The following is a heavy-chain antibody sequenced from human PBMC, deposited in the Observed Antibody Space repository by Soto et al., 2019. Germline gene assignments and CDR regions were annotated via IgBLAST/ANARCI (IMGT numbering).Heavy chain of an antibody. D-gene: IGHD6-13*01. V-gene: IGHV1-8*01. CDR3: ARGGDTSTWYDLDY. CDR1: GYTFTSFD. CDR2: MNPATGNT. Sequence: ASVKVSCKASGYTFTSFDINWVQQAPGQGLEWMGWMNPATGNTGYAQKFQGRVTMTRDTSINTAYMELSSLRSEDTAVYFCARGGDTSTWYDLDYWGQGALVTVSS. J-gene: IGHJ4*02.